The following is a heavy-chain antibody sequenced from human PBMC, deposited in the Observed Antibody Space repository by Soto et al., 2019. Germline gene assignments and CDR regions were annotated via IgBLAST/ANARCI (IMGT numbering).Heavy chain of an antibody. D-gene: IGHD2-15*01. Sequence: EVQLVESGGDLLQPGGSLRLSCEVSGFTFSNYWMHWVRQAPGEGLVWVSRIDTDGSTTNYVDSVHGRFSISRDNAKSTLYLQMNSLRFEDTAVYYCARDVGGKFGYWGQGTLVTVSS. CDR1: GFTFSNYW. V-gene: IGHV3-74*01. CDR2: IDTDGSTT. J-gene: IGHJ4*02. CDR3: ARDVGGKFGY.